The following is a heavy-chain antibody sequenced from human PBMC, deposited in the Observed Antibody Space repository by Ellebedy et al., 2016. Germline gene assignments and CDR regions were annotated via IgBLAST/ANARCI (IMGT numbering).Heavy chain of an antibody. Sequence: GGSLRLSCAASGFTFSSYGMHWVRQAPGKGLEWVAVIWYDGSNKYYADSVKGRFTISRDNSKNTLYLQMNSLRAEDTAVYYCARGIAAAGTDGEGDYWGQGTLVTVSS. CDR3: ARGIAAAGTDGEGDY. CDR2: IWYDGSNK. V-gene: IGHV3-33*08. D-gene: IGHD6-13*01. CDR1: GFTFSSYG. J-gene: IGHJ4*02.